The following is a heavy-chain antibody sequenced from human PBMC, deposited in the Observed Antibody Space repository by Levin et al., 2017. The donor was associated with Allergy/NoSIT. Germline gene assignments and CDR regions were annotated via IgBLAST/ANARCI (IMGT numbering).Heavy chain of an antibody. CDR3: ARGAAGWDV. Sequence: SQTLSLTCGISGDSVSSVTTAWNWIRQSPSRGLEWLGRTYYRSKWYYDYALSVKSRLVISPDTSENHFSLQLKSVTPDDTAVYYGARGAAGWDVWGQGIQVTVSS. CDR2: TYYRSKWYY. CDR1: GDSVSSVTTA. J-gene: IGHJ4*02. V-gene: IGHV6-1*01. D-gene: IGHD6-19*01.